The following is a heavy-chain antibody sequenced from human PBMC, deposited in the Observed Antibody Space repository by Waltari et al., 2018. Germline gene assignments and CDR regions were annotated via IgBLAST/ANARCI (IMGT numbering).Heavy chain of an antibody. D-gene: IGHD6-19*01. J-gene: IGHJ4*02. CDR3: AKSGQAVAGPGGLDY. CDR1: GFTFDDYA. CDR2: ISWNSGSI. V-gene: IGHV3-9*03. Sequence: EVQLVESGGGLVQPGRSLRLSCAASGFTFDDYAMHWVRQAPGKGLEWVSGISWNSGSIGYADSVKGRFTISRDNAKNSLYLQMNSLRAEDMALYYCAKSGQAVAGPGGLDYWGQGTLVTVSS.